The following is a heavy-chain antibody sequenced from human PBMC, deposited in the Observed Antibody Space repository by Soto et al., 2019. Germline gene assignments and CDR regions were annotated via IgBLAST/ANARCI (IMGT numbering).Heavy chain of an antibody. CDR3: AREGASGFGMDV. D-gene: IGHD1-26*01. V-gene: IGHV4-4*07. J-gene: IGHJ6*02. Sequence: LSLTCTVSGGSIRSYYWSWIRQPAGKPLEWIGRIYTSGTTNYNPSLKSRVTMSVDTSKNQFSLNLSSVTAADTAVYYCAREGASGFGMDVWGQGTTVTVSS. CDR1: GGSIRSYY. CDR2: IYTSGTT.